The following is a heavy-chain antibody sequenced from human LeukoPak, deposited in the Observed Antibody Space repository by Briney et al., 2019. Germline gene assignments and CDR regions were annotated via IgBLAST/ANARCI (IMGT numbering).Heavy chain of an antibody. V-gene: IGHV3-33*01. CDR2: IWYDGSNK. CDR3: ARGIYDYGDFGFDY. Sequence: PGRSLRLSCAASGFTFSSYGMHWVRQAPGKGLEWVAVIWYDGSNKYYADSVKGRFTISRDNSKNTLYLQMNSLRAEGTAVYYCARGIYDYGDFGFDYWGQGTLVTVSS. D-gene: IGHD4-17*01. CDR1: GFTFSSYG. J-gene: IGHJ4*02.